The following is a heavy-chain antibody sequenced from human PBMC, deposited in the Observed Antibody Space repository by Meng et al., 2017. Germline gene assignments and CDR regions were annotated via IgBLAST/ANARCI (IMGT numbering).Heavy chain of an antibody. D-gene: IGHD3-22*01. J-gene: IGHJ4*02. V-gene: IGHV3-23*01. CDR2: ISISGDRT. Sequence: GESLKISCAVSGFSFSNSAMTWVRQAPGKGLEWVSGISISGDRTYYADSVKGRFTISRDNSKNTLYLQMNSLRAEDTAVYYCARVEGNYYDSSGYPDYWGQGTLVTVSS. CDR1: GFSFSNSA. CDR3: ARVEGNYYDSSGYPDY.